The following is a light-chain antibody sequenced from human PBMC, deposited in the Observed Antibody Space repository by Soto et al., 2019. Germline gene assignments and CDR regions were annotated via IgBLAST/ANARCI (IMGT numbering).Light chain of an antibody. CDR1: SSDVGSYNR. CDR2: EVT. V-gene: IGLV2-18*02. J-gene: IGLJ3*02. CDR3: ASYTSSRVWV. Sequence: SVLTQPPSVSGSPGQSVTISCTGTSSDVGSYNRVSWYQQPPGTAPKLIIYEVTNRPSGVPVRFSGSKSANMASLTISGLQAEDEADYYCASYTSSRVWVFGGGTKVTVL.